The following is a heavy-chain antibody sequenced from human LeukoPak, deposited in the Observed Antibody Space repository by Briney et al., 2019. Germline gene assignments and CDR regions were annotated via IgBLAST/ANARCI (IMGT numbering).Heavy chain of an antibody. J-gene: IGHJ3*02. CDR2: ISSSGRSI. CDR1: GFTFSSYE. CDR3: AREFTQTYYYDSSGYNHDAFDI. D-gene: IGHD3-22*01. V-gene: IGHV3-48*03. Sequence: PGGSLRLSCAASGFTFSSYEMNWVRQAPGKGLEWVSYISSSGRSIYYADSVKGRFTISRDNAKNSLYLQMNSLRAEDTAVYYCAREFTQTYYYDSSGYNHDAFDIWGQGTMVTVSS.